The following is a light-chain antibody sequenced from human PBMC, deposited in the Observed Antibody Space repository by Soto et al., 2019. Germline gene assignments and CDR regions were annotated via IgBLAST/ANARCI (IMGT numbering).Light chain of an antibody. J-gene: IGKJ4*01. V-gene: IGKV1-33*01. CDR3: QQYDNLPLT. CDR2: DAS. CDR1: QDISNY. Sequence: DIQGTQSPSSLSASVGDRVTITCQASQDISNYLNWYQQKPGKAPKLLIYDASNLETGVPSRFSGSGSGTDFTFTISSLQPEDIATYHCQQYDNLPLTFGGGTKVDIK.